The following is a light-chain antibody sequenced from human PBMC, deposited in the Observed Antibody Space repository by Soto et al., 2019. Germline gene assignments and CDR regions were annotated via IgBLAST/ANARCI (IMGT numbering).Light chain of an antibody. V-gene: IGKV2-30*01. J-gene: IGKJ1*01. CDR2: KVS. Sequence: DVVMTQSPLSLPVTLGQPASISCRSSQSLVYSDETTYWNWFQQRPGQSPRRLIYKVSNRDSGVPDRFSGSGSGTDFTLKISRVEAEDVGVYYCMQGTHWPPWTFGQGTKVEIK. CDR1: QSLVYSDETTY. CDR3: MQGTHWPPWT.